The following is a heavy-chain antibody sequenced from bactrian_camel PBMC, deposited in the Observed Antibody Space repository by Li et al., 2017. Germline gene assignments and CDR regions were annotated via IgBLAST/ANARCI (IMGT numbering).Heavy chain of an antibody. D-gene: IGHD2*01. J-gene: IGHJ6*01. CDR1: SHTYRFDC. V-gene: IGHV3S54*01. CDR3: AANSPGLFGY. CDR2: IFTDGRRT. Sequence: HVQLVESGGGSVQAGGSLRLSCAASSHTYRFDCMGWFRQRPGTQREGIATIFTDGRRTLYADSVKGRFTISRANAKNTVDLQMNGLKPEDSAMYYCAANSPGLFGYWGQGTQVTVS.